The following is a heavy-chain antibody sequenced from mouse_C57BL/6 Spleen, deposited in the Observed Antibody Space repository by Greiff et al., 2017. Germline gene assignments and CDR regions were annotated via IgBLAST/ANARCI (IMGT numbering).Heavy chain of an antibody. CDR1: GFNIKDYY. D-gene: IGHD1-1*01. CDR2: IDPEDGET. CDR3: ARRLRYGYYAMDY. J-gene: IGHJ4*01. Sequence: VHLVESGAELVKPGASVKLSCTASGFNIKDYYMHWVKQRTEQGLEWIGRIDPEDGETKYAPKFQGKATITADTSSNTAYLQLSSLTSEDTAVYYCARRLRYGYYAMDYWGQGTSVTVSS. V-gene: IGHV14-2*01.